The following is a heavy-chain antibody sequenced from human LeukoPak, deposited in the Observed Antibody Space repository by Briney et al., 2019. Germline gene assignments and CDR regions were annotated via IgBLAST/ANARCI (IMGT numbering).Heavy chain of an antibody. CDR3: ARRFCSGGTCYYFDS. V-gene: IGHV3-30-3*01. J-gene: IGHJ4*02. Sequence: GGSLRLSCVVSGFTFRTYAMHWVRQAPGKGLEWVAVVSYDGSNKYYADSVQGRFTISRDNSRNTLHLQMNSLRAEDTAVYYCARRFCSGGTCYYFDSWGQGTLVTVSS. D-gene: IGHD2-15*01. CDR2: VSYDGSNK. CDR1: GFTFRTYA.